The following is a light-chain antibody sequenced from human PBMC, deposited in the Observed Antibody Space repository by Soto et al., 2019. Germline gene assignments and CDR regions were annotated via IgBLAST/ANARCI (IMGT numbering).Light chain of an antibody. J-gene: IGLJ7*01. Sequence: QSALTQPPSVSGTPGQRVTISCSGSSSNIGRNTVKWYQQLPGTAPKVLIGNSDQRPSGVPDRFSGSQSGTTASLAISGLQSEDEADYFCAACDDSLNAWAFGGGTQLTVL. V-gene: IGLV1-44*01. CDR1: SSNIGRNT. CDR2: NSD. CDR3: AACDDSLNAWA.